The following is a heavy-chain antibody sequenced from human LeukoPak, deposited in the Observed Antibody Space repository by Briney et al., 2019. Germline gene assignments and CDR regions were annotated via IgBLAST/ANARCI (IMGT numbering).Heavy chain of an antibody. Sequence: PSETLSLTCAVYGGSFSGYYWSWIRQPPGKGLDWIGEINHSGSTNYNPSLKSRVTISVDTFKNQFSLKLSSVTAADTAVYYCARIPAYYYGSGWYYYGMDVWGQGTTVTVSS. D-gene: IGHD3-10*01. CDR2: INHSGST. J-gene: IGHJ6*02. CDR3: ARIPAYYYGSGWYYYGMDV. CDR1: GGSFSGYY. V-gene: IGHV4-34*01.